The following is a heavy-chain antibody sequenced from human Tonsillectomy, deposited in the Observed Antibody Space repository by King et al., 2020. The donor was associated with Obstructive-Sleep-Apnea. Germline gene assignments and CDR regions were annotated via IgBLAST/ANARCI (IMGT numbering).Heavy chain of an antibody. CDR3: AEGGDYYDSSGYYSWYFDL. D-gene: IGHD3-22*01. J-gene: IGHJ2*01. CDR2: ISGSGGRT. Sequence: VQLVESEGGLVQPGGSLRLSCAASGFTFSNYAMTWVRQAPGKGLEWVSSISGSGGRTYYADSVKCRFTISRDNSKNTRYLQMNSLRAEDTAVYYCAEGGDYYDSSGYYSWYFDLWGRGTLVTVSS. CDR1: GFTFSNYA. V-gene: IGHV3-23*04.